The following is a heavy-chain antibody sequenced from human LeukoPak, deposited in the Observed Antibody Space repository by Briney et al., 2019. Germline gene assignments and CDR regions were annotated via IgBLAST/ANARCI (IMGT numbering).Heavy chain of an antibody. V-gene: IGHV3-21*01. J-gene: IGHJ5*02. CDR2: ISSSSSYI. D-gene: IGHD3-10*01. Sequence: GGSLRLSCAASGFTFSTYSMNWVRQALGKGLEWVSSISSSSSYIYYADSVKGRFTISRDNAKNSLYLQMNSLRAEDTAVYYCYGSGSYDWFDPWGQGTLVTVSS. CDR3: YGSGSYDWFDP. CDR1: GFTFSTYS.